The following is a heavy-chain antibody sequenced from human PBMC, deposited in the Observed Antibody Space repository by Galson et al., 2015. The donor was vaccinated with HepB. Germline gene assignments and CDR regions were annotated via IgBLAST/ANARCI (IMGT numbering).Heavy chain of an antibody. CDR2: ISSSSSYI. J-gene: IGHJ4*02. CDR1: GFTFSSYS. V-gene: IGHV3-21*01. D-gene: IGHD4-11*01. Sequence: SLRLSCAASGFTFSSYSMNWVRQAPGKGLEWVSSISSSSSYIYYADSVKGRFTISRDNAKNSLYLQMNSLRAEDTAVYYCARDGDYSNYFDYWGQGTLVTVSS. CDR3: ARDGDYSNYFDY.